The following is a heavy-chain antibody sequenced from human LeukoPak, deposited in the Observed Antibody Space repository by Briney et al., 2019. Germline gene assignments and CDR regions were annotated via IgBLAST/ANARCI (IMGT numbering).Heavy chain of an antibody. CDR2: ISYDGSNK. CDR1: GFTFSRYG. D-gene: IGHD3-22*01. J-gene: IGHJ4*02. Sequence: PGRSLRLSCAASGFTFSRYGMHWVRQAPGKGLEWVAVISYDGSNKYYADSVKGRFTISRDNSKNTLYLQMNSLRAEDTAVYYCAKGGRYYDSTGYLPNYYFDYWGQGTLVTVSS. CDR3: AKGGRYYDSTGYLPNYYFDY. V-gene: IGHV3-30*18.